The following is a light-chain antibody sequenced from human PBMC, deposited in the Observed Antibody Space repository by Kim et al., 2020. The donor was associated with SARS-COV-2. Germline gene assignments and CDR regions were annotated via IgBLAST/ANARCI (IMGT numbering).Light chain of an antibody. CDR1: QSIGTW. CDR2: QTS. Sequence: SASIGDRVTITCRASQSIGTWLAWYQQKPGKAPKLLIYQTSRLESGVPSTFGGSGSGAEFTLTISSLQPDDFATYYCQQYNRYPYIFGQGTKLEI. CDR3: QQYNRYPYI. J-gene: IGKJ2*01. V-gene: IGKV1-5*03.